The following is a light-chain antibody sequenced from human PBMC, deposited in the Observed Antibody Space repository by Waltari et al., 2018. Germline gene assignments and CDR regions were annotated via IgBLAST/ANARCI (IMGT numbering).Light chain of an antibody. CDR2: DAS. J-gene: IGKJ2*01. CDR3: QQYDNLPYT. Sequence: DIQMTQSPSSLSASVGDRVTFTCQASQDIRNYLNWFQQTPGKAPKLLIYDASNLEAEVPSRFSGSGSWTDFTFTISSLQAEDLGTYYCQQYDNLPYTFGQGTKLEI. CDR1: QDIRNY. V-gene: IGKV1-33*01.